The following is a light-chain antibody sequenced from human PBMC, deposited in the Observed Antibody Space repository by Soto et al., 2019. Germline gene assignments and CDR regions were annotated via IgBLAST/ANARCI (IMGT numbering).Light chain of an antibody. J-gene: IGKJ1*01. CDR2: DAS. CDR3: QQYNSYSRT. CDR1: QSINNW. V-gene: IGKV1-5*01. Sequence: DIQMTQSPSTLSASVGDRVTITCRASQSINNWLAWYQQKPGKAPELLIYDASSLESGVPSRFSGSGSGTEFTLTISSLQPDDFATYYCQQYNSYSRTCGQGTKVEIK.